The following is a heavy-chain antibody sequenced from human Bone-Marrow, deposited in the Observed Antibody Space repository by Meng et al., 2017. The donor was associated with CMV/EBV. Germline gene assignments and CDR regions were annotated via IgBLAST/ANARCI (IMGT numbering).Heavy chain of an antibody. CDR3: ARRLLSLGESYFDY. J-gene: IGHJ4*02. D-gene: IGHD3-10*01. CDR1: GFTFSDYY. Sequence: GESLKISCAASGFTFSDYYMSWIRQAPGKGLEWVSYISSSGSTIYYADSVKGRFTISRDNAKNSLYLQMNSLRAEDTAVYYCARRLLSLGESYFDYWGQGRLVTVSS. CDR2: ISSSGSTI. V-gene: IGHV3-11*01.